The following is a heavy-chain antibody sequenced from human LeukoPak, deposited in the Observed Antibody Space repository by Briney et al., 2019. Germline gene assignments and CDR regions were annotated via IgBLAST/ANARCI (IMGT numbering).Heavy chain of an antibody. Sequence: GGSLRLSCAASGFTFSSYSISWVRQAPGKGLEWVSSITSSGAYIDYADSVKDRFTTSRDNAKNSLYLQMNSLRAEDTAVYYCARVTFGATTNNYYFYHMDVWGKGTSVTVSS. J-gene: IGHJ6*03. CDR3: ARVTFGATTNNYYFYHMDV. D-gene: IGHD5-24*01. CDR1: GFTFSSYS. V-gene: IGHV3-21*01. CDR2: ITSSGAYI.